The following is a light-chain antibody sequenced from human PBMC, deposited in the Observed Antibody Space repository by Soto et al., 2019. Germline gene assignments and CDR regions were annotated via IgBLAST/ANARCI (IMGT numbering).Light chain of an antibody. CDR2: EVT. V-gene: IGLV2-14*01. J-gene: IGLJ2*01. Sequence: QSALTQPASVSGSPGQSLTISCTGTRSDVGRYNYVSWYQQHPGKAPKLLIYEVTYRPSGVSTRFSASKSGSTASLTISGIQAEDEADYDCSSYSTTSSPHVLFGGGTKVTVL. CDR1: RSDVGRYNY. CDR3: SSYSTTSSPHVL.